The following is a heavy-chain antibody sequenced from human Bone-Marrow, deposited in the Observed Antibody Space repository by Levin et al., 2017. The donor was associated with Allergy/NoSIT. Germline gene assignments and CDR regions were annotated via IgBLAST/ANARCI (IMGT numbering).Heavy chain of an antibody. Sequence: GGSLRLSCTASGFTFSSYWMHWVRQGPGKGLVWVSRINSDGSYTNYADSVKGRFTISRDNAKNTLYLQLNSLRAEDTAVYYCARDRDYGGNRFDFWGQGTLVTVSS. CDR2: INSDGSYT. CDR1: GFTFSSYW. V-gene: IGHV3-74*01. CDR3: ARDRDYGGNRFDF. D-gene: IGHD4-23*01. J-gene: IGHJ4*02.